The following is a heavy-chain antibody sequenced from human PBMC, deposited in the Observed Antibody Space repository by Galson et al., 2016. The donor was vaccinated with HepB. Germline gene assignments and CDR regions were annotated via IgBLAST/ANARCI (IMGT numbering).Heavy chain of an antibody. J-gene: IGHJ4*02. CDR2: ITSTGAKT. V-gene: IGHV3-23*01. Sequence: SLRLSCAASGFPYSSPAMTWVRQAPGKGLEWLSAITSTGAKTFYADSVKGRFTISRDNSKRTLSLQMNNLRAEDTSLYYCTKDGAIYVSCTSTTCSSYTDYWGQGTLVTVSS. D-gene: IGHD2-2*01. CDR3: TKDGAIYVSCTSTTCSSYTDY. CDR1: GFPYSSPA.